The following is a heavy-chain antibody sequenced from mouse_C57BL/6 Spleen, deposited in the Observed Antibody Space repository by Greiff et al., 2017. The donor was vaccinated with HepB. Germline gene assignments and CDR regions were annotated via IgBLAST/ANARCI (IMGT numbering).Heavy chain of an antibody. CDR3: ASYYYEGYFDY. CDR1: GYTFTSYW. J-gene: IGHJ2*01. Sequence: QVQLKQPGAELVKPGASVKLSCKASGYTFTSYWMHWVKQRPGQGLEWIGMIHPNSGSTNYNEKFKSKATLTVDKSSSTAYMQLSSLTSEDSAVYYCASYYYEGYFDYWGKGTTLTVSS. D-gene: IGHD1-1*01. CDR2: IHPNSGST. V-gene: IGHV1-64*01.